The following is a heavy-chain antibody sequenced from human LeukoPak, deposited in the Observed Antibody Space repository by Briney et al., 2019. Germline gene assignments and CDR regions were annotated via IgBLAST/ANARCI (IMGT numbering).Heavy chain of an antibody. CDR2: INHSGST. Sequence: PSETLSLTCAVYGGSFSGYYWSWIRQPPGKGLEWIGEINHSGSTNYNPSLKSRVTISVDTSKNQFSLKLSSVTAADTAVCYCARQGYSSGWYPGSYYYYGMDVWGQGTTVTVSS. CDR3: ARQGYSSGWYPGSYYYYGMDV. J-gene: IGHJ6*02. V-gene: IGHV4-34*01. D-gene: IGHD6-19*01. CDR1: GGSFSGYY.